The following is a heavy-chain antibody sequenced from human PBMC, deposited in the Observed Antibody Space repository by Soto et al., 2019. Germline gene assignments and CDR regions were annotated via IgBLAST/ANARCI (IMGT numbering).Heavy chain of an antibody. Sequence: QVQLVESGGGVVQPGRSLRLSCAASGFTFSSYGMHWVRQAPGKGLEWVAVIWYDGSNKYYADSVKGRFTISRDNSKTTLYLQMNSLRAEDTAVYYCARDASPITMQSYGAFDIWGQGTMVTVSS. D-gene: IGHD3-10*01. CDR3: ARDASPITMQSYGAFDI. J-gene: IGHJ3*02. V-gene: IGHV3-33*01. CDR1: GFTFSSYG. CDR2: IWYDGSNK.